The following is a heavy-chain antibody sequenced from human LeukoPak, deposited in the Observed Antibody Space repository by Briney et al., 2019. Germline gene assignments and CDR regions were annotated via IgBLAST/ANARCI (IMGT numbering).Heavy chain of an antibody. J-gene: IGHJ4*02. V-gene: IGHV3-23*01. CDR3: AKDHSSGWYENFDY. Sequence: GGSLRLSCAASGFTFSSYAMSWVRQAPGKGLEWVSAISGSGGSTYYADSVKGRFTISRDNSKNTLYLQMNGLRAEDTAVYYCAKDHSSGWYENFDYWGQGTLVTVSS. CDR2: ISGSGGST. CDR1: GFTFSSYA. D-gene: IGHD6-19*01.